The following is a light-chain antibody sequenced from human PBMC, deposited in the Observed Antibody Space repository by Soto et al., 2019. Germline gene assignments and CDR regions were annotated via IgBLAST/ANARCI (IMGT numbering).Light chain of an antibody. V-gene: IGKV1-5*03. CDR1: HSISSW. Sequence: DIQMTQSPSTLSASVGDRVTITCRASHSISSWLAWYQQKPGKAPKLLIYKASSLDSGVPSRFSGSGSGTEFTLTISSPQPDDFATYYCQQYNSYRTFGQGTKVEIK. CDR2: KAS. J-gene: IGKJ1*01. CDR3: QQYNSYRT.